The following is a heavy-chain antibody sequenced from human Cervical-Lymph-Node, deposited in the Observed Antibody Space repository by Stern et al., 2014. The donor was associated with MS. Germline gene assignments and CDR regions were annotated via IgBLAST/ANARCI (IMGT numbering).Heavy chain of an antibody. CDR2: INGGPGTT. Sequence: DQLGESGAEVKKPGASMTISCKTSGYNFIDHAIHWVRQAPGQRLEWMGWINGGPGTTNYSQKFQGRVSFTRDKAASAAYMDLSSLSPDDTAVYYCARQPDYSDFLDFWGQGTLVTVSS. D-gene: IGHD4-11*01. J-gene: IGHJ4*02. V-gene: IGHV1-3*01. CDR1: GYNFIDHA. CDR3: ARQPDYSDFLDF.